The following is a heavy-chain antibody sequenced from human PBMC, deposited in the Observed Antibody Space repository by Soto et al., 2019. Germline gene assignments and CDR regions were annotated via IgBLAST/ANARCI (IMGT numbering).Heavy chain of an antibody. CDR1: GFTFSSYS. Sequence: GGSLRLSCVASGFTFSSYSMNWVRQAPGKGLEWVSSISSSSSYIYYADSVKGRFTISRDNAKNSLYLQMNSLRAEDTAVYYCARDEDYGDYVSAFDIWGQGTMVTVSS. D-gene: IGHD4-17*01. V-gene: IGHV3-21*01. J-gene: IGHJ3*02. CDR2: ISSSSSYI. CDR3: ARDEDYGDYVSAFDI.